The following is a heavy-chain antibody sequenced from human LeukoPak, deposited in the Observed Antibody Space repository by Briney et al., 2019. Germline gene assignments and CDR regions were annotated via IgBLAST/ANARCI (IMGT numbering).Heavy chain of an antibody. D-gene: IGHD1-1*01. J-gene: IGHJ4*02. CDR2: IWYDGSNK. Sequence: PGGSLRLSCAASGFSFSSYGMHWVRQAPGKGLEWVAAIWYDGSNKYYVDSVKGRFTISRDNSKNTLYLQMNSLRAEDTAVYYCARSYWNDHFDYWGQGILVTVSS. CDR1: GFSFSSYG. CDR3: ARSYWNDHFDY. V-gene: IGHV3-33*01.